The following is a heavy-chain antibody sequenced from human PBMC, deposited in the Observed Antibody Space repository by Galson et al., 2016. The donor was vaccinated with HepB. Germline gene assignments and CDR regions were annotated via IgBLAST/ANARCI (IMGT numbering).Heavy chain of an antibody. V-gene: IGHV3-66*03. D-gene: IGHD6-25*01. CDR2: T. Sequence: TYYADSIKDRFTISRDTSKNTLYLQMNSLRAEDTAVYYCAKEGGASGYAFDIWGQGTMVTVSS. CDR3: AKEGGASGYAFDI. J-gene: IGHJ3*02.